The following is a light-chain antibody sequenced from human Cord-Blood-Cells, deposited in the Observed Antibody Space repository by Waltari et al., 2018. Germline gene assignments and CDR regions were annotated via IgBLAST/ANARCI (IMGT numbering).Light chain of an antibody. V-gene: IGKV1-5*03. J-gene: IGKJ1*01. Sequence: DIQMTQSPSTLSASVGDRVTITCRASLSISSWFAWYQQKPWQAPKLLIYKASSLESGVPSRFSGSGSGTEFTLTISSLQPDDFATYYCQQYNSYWTFGQGTKVEIK. CDR2: KAS. CDR1: LSISSW. CDR3: QQYNSYWT.